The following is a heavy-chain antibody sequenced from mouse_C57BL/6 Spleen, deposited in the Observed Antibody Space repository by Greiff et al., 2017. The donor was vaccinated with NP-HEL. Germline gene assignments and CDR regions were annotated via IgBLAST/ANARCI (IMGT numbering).Heavy chain of an antibody. CDR1: GFTFSDYG. J-gene: IGHJ1*03. CDR2: ISSGSSTI. D-gene: IGHD1-1*01. CDR3: ASQGYGSPWYFDV. V-gene: IGHV5-17*01. Sequence: EVQVVESGGGLVKPGGSLKLSCAASGFTFSDYGMHWVRQAPEKGLEWVAYISSGSSTIYYADTVKGRFTISSDNAKNTLFLQMTSLRSEDTAMYYCASQGYGSPWYFDVWGTGTTVTVSS.